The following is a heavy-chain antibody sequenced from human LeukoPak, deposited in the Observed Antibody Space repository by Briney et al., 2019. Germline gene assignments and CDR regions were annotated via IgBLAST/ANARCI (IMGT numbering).Heavy chain of an antibody. CDR2: ISYDGSNK. CDR3: ARLDYSSSSGRDY. Sequence: GGSLRLSCAASGFTFSSYGMHLVRQAPGKGLEWVAVISYDGSNKYYADSVKGRFTISRDNSENTLYLQMNSLRAEDTAVYYCARLDYSSSSGRDYWGQGTLVTVSS. D-gene: IGHD6-6*01. CDR1: GFTFSSYG. V-gene: IGHV3-30*03. J-gene: IGHJ4*02.